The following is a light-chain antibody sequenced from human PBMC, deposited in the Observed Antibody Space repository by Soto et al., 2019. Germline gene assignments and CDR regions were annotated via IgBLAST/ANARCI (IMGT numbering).Light chain of an antibody. J-gene: IGKJ4*01. CDR3: QQRKDWPLT. Sequence: EIVLTQSPATLSLSPGERATLSCRASQTIDNYLHWYQQKPGQAPRLLIYDAFYRAAGVPARFSGVGSGTDFTLTISSLEPEDFAFYYCQQRKDWPLTFGGGTMVEI. CDR2: DAF. CDR1: QTIDNY. V-gene: IGKV3-11*01.